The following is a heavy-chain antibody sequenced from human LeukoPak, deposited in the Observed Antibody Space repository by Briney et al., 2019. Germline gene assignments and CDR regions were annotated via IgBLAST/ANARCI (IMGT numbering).Heavy chain of an antibody. D-gene: IGHD3-3*01. V-gene: IGHV3-48*03. CDR1: GFSFRSYE. CDR2: ISTSGSTI. J-gene: IGHJ1*01. CDR3: ASTIFGLIAL. Sequence: PGGSLRLSCAASGFSFRSYEMNWVRQAPGKGLEWVSYISTSGSTIYYADSVRGRFTISRDNAKNPLYLQMNSLRVGDTAVYYCASTIFGLIALWGQGTLVTVSS.